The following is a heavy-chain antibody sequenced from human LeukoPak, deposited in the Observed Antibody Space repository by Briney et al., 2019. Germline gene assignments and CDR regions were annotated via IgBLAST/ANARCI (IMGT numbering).Heavy chain of an antibody. CDR1: GDSISSYY. CDR3: ARLPYYDSSGTN. V-gene: IGHV4-59*08. CDR2: VDYTGST. J-gene: IGHJ4*02. D-gene: IGHD3-22*01. Sequence: SETLSLTCTVSGDSISSYYWSWIRQPPGKGLEWIGYVDYTGSTKYNHSLKSRVTISVDTPKNQFSLKLTSVTAADTAVYYCARLPYYDSSGTNWGQGTLVTVSS.